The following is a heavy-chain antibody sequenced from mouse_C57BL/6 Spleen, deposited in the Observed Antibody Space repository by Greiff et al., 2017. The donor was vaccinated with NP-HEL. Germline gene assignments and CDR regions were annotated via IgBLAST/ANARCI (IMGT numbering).Heavy chain of an antibody. V-gene: IGHV5-4*01. D-gene: IGHD2-3*01. Sequence: EVKVVESGGGLVKPGGSLKLSCAASGFTFSSYAMSWVRQTPEKRLEWVATISDGGSYTYYPDNVKGRFTISRDNAKNNLYLQMSHLKSEDTAMYYCARDNSLDGSLYAMDYWGQGTSVTVSS. CDR1: GFTFSSYA. CDR2: ISDGGSYT. J-gene: IGHJ4*01. CDR3: ARDNSLDGSLYAMDY.